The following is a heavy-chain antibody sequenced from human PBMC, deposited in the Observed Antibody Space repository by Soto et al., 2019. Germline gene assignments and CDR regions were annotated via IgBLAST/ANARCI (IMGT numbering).Heavy chain of an antibody. CDR2: ISSNGGST. CDR1: GFTFSSYA. Sequence: GGSLRLACSASGFTFSSYAMHWVRQAPGKGLEYVSAISSNGGSTYYADSVKGRFTISRDNSKNTLYLQMSSLRAEDTAVYYCVKDMRSSSWIPHFDYWGQGTLVTVSS. CDR3: VKDMRSSSWIPHFDY. V-gene: IGHV3-64D*06. J-gene: IGHJ4*02. D-gene: IGHD6-13*01.